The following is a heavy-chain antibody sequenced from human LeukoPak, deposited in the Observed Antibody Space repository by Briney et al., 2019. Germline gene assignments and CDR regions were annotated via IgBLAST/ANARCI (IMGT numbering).Heavy chain of an antibody. J-gene: IGHJ4*02. CDR2: ISGSGGNT. CDR3: AKTSGSYFDY. Sequence: GGSLRLSCAASGFTFSSYAMTWVRQAPGKGLEWVSAISGSGGNTYYADSVKGRFTISRDNSKNTLYLQMNSLGADDTAVYYCAKTSGSYFDYWGQGTLVTVSS. D-gene: IGHD1-26*01. CDR1: GFTFSSYA. V-gene: IGHV3-23*01.